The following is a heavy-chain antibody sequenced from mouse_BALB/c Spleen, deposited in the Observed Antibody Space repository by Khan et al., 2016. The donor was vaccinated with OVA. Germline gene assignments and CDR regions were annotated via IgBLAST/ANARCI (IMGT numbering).Heavy chain of an antibody. CDR1: GYTFTNYW. D-gene: IGHD1-1*01. CDR3: ARQGRVPGWVDY. CDR2: IYPGGGYT. J-gene: IGHJ4*01. Sequence: QVQLQQSGAELVRPGTSVKISCKASGYTFTNYWLGWVKQRPGHGLEWIGDIYPGGGYTNYNEKFKGKATLTADTSSSTAYMQLSSLTSEDSAVYFCARQGRVPGWVDYWGQGTSVTVSS. V-gene: IGHV1-63*02.